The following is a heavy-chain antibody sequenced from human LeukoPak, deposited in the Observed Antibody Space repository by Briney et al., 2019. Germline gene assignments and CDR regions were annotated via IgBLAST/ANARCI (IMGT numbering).Heavy chain of an antibody. D-gene: IGHD6-19*01. J-gene: IGHJ3*02. Sequence: GGSLRLSCAASGFTFNNYGMHWVRQAPGKGLEWVAVISYDGSKKYYADSVKGRFTISRDNSKNTLYLQMSSLRAEDKAVYYCAKDLAVAGTGGNTFDMWGQGTMVAVSS. CDR2: ISYDGSKK. CDR3: AKDLAVAGTGGNTFDM. CDR1: GFTFNNYG. V-gene: IGHV3-30*18.